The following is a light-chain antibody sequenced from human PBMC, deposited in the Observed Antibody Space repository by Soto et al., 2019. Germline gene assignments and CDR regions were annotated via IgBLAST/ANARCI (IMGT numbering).Light chain of an antibody. V-gene: IGKV3-15*01. CDR1: QGIGDT. CDR2: DTS. J-gene: IGKJ4*01. Sequence: VMRQSPATLSVSTAEGATLACSASQGIGDTLAWYQHKPGQTPRLLIYDTSTRATGVPTRFSSSRSGSEFTLTINSLQSEDFAVYYCQPYNNWPLTFGGGTKVDIK. CDR3: QPYNNWPLT.